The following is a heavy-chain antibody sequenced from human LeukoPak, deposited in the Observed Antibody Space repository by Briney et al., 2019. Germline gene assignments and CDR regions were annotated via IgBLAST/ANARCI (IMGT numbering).Heavy chain of an antibody. CDR2: FDPKDGET. Sequence: ASVKVSCKVSGYTLTELSMHWVLQAPGKGLEWMGGFDPKDGETIYAQKFQGRVTMTEDTSTDTAYMELSSLRSEDTAVYYCATVCIRLNSKVEWFDPWGQGTLVTVSS. V-gene: IGHV1-24*01. J-gene: IGHJ5*02. CDR3: ATVCIRLNSKVEWFDP. D-gene: IGHD4-23*01. CDR1: GYTLTELS.